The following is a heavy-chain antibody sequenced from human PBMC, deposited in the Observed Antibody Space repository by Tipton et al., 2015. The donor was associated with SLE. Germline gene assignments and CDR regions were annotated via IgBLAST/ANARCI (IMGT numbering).Heavy chain of an antibody. CDR3: AKGPRRQLTGERGPFDY. V-gene: IGHV3-23*03. J-gene: IGHJ4*02. CDR2: IYNGGST. D-gene: IGHD7-27*01. Sequence: SLRLSCAASGFTFSSYAMSWVRQAPGKGLEWVSVIYNGGSTYYADSVKGRFTISRDNSKNTLYLQMNSLRAEDTAVYYCAKGPRRQLTGERGPFDYWGQGPLVTVSS. CDR1: GFTFSSYA.